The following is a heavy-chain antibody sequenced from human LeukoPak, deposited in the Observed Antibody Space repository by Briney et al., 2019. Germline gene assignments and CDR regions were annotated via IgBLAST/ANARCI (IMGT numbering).Heavy chain of an antibody. V-gene: IGHV3-7*01. J-gene: IGHJ4*02. CDR3: AREGVGATTRVFDY. D-gene: IGHD1-26*01. CDR1: GFTFSSYW. Sequence: GGSLRLSCAASGFTFSSYWMSWVRQAPGKGLEWVANIKQDGSEKYYVDSVKGRFTISRDNAKNSLYLQMNSLRAEDMAVYYCAREGVGATTRVFDYWGQGTLVTVSS. CDR2: IKQDGSEK.